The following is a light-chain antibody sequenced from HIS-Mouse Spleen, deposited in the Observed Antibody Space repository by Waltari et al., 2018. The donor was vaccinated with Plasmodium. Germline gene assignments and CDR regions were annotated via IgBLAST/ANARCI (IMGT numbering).Light chain of an antibody. CDR2: EDS. Sequence: SYELTQPPSVSVSPGQTARITCPGAALPKKYAYWYQQKSGQAPVLVIYEDSKRPSGIPERFSGSSSGTMATLTISGPQVEDEADYYCYSTDSSGNHRVFGGGTKLTVL. CDR1: ALPKKY. CDR3: YSTDSSGNHRV. V-gene: IGLV3-10*01. J-gene: IGLJ3*02.